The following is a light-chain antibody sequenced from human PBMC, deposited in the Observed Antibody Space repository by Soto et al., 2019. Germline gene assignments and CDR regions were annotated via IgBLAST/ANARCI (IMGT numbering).Light chain of an antibody. V-gene: IGLV2-8*01. J-gene: IGLJ1*01. CDR1: SSDVGGYKY. Sequence: QSALTPPPSASGSPGQSVTISCTGTSSDVGGYKYVSWYQQHPGKVPKLMIYEVSKRPSGVPDRFSGSKSGNTASLTVSGLQAEDEADYYCSSYAGSNTDYVFGTGTKVTVL. CDR3: SSYAGSNTDYV. CDR2: EVS.